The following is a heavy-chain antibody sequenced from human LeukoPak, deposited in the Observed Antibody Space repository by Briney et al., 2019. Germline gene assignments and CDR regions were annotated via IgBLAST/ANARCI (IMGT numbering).Heavy chain of an antibody. Sequence: GGSLRLSCAASGFTVSSNYMSWVRQAPGKGLEWVSVIYSGGNTYYADSVKGRFTISRDNSKNTLYLQMNSLRAEDTAVYYCASLDPGDWFDPWGQGTLVTVSS. CDR2: IYSGGNT. D-gene: IGHD3-10*01. CDR1: GFTVSSNY. V-gene: IGHV3-53*01. J-gene: IGHJ5*02. CDR3: ASLDPGDWFDP.